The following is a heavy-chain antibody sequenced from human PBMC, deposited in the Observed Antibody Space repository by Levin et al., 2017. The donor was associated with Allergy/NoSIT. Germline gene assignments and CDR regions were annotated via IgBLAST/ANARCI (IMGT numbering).Heavy chain of an antibody. CDR3: VRDELSTGYYLDN. CDR2: IWSDETTQ. Sequence: QSGGSLRLSCAASGFTFSSYGLHWVRQAPGKGLEWVAIIWSDETTQLYADSVKGRFTISRDNSRNTLYLQMSSLRADDSAVYYCVRDELSTGYYLDNWGQGTLVTVSS. D-gene: IGHD4-17*01. J-gene: IGHJ4*02. V-gene: IGHV3-33*01. CDR1: GFTFSSYG.